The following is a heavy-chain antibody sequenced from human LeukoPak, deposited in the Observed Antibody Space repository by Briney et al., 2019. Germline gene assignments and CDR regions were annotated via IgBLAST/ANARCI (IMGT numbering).Heavy chain of an antibody. D-gene: IGHD3-22*01. V-gene: IGHV4-61*05. CDR1: GGSISSSSYY. CDR3: ARHMTVTYDAFDI. Sequence: SETLSLTCTVSGGSISSSSYYWGWIRQPPGKGLEWIGYIYYSGSTNYNPSLKSRVTISVDTSERQFSLKLSSVTAADTAAYYCARHMTVTYDAFDIWGQGTMVTVSS. J-gene: IGHJ3*02. CDR2: IYYSGST.